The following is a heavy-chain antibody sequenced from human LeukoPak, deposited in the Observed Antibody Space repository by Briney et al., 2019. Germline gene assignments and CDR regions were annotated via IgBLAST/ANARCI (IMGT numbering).Heavy chain of an antibody. CDR1: GFTFSSYA. Sequence: GGSLRLSCAASGFTFSSYAMSWVRQAPGKGLEWVSYISTSSGTVFYADSVKGRFTISRDNAKNSLYLQMNSLRAEDTAVYYCARGGDPDYWGQGTLVTVSS. J-gene: IGHJ4*02. CDR2: ISTSSGTV. V-gene: IGHV3-48*04. CDR3: ARGGDPDY. D-gene: IGHD2-21*02.